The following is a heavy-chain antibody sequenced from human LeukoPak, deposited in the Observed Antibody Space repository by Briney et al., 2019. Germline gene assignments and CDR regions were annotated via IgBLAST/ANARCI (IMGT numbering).Heavy chain of an antibody. Sequence: ASVKVSCKASGYTFTTYDINWVRQATGQGLEWMGWTNPKSGYTGYAQKFQGGVTMSRDTSASTAYMELSSLRSEDTAVYYCARVAGSIDYWGQGTLVTVSS. V-gene: IGHV1-8*01. D-gene: IGHD1-26*01. CDR3: ARVAGSIDY. CDR2: TNPKSGYT. CDR1: GYTFTTYD. J-gene: IGHJ4*02.